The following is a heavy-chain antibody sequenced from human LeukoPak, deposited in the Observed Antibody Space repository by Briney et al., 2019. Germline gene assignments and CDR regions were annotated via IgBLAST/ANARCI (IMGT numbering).Heavy chain of an antibody. Sequence: ASVTVSCKASGYTFTGYYMHWVRQAPGQGLEWMGWINPNSGGTNYAQKFQGRVTMTRDTSISTAYMELSRLRSDDTAVYYCARAYSGYAQATTAWGQGTLVTVSS. V-gene: IGHV1-2*02. D-gene: IGHD5-12*01. CDR2: INPNSGGT. J-gene: IGHJ5*02. CDR1: GYTFTGYY. CDR3: ARAYSGYAQATTA.